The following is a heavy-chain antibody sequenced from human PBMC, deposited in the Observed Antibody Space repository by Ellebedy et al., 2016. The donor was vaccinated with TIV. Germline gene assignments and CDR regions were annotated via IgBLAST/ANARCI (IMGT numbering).Heavy chain of an antibody. D-gene: IGHD1-1*01. Sequence: ASVKVSCXASGYTFTGYYMHWVRQAPGQGLEWMGWINPNSGGTNYAQKFQGRVTMTRDTSISTAYMELSRLRSDDTAVYYCARGGTTGRHWFDPWGQGTLVTVSS. J-gene: IGHJ5*02. CDR1: GYTFTGYY. CDR2: INPNSGGT. V-gene: IGHV1-2*02. CDR3: ARGGTTGRHWFDP.